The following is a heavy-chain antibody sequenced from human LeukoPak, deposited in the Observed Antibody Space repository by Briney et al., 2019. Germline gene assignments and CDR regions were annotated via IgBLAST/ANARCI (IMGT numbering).Heavy chain of an antibody. Sequence: SETLSLTCAVYGGSFSGYYWSWIRQPPGKGLEWIGEIYHSGSTNYNPSLKSRATISVDTSQNHFSLKLSSMTAAGTAVYYCARLHLAGPFDYWGQGTLVTVSS. CDR2: IYHSGST. V-gene: IGHV4-34*01. J-gene: IGHJ4*02. CDR3: ARLHLAGPFDY. D-gene: IGHD3-16*01. CDR1: GGSFSGYY.